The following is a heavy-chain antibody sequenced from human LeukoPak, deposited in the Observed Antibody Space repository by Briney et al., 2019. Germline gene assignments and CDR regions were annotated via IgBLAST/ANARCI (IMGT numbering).Heavy chain of an antibody. CDR3: ARVTGYMIEDYFDY. V-gene: IGHV4-59*01. CDR2: AADSGST. D-gene: IGHD3-22*01. Sequence: SETLSLTCTVSGDSMSDYSWTWIRQPPGKGLEWIGYAADSGSTNYNPSLKSRVTISVDSSTNHFSLKLSSVTAADTAVYYCARVTGYMIEDYFDYWGQGTLVTVSS. J-gene: IGHJ4*02. CDR1: GDSMSDYS.